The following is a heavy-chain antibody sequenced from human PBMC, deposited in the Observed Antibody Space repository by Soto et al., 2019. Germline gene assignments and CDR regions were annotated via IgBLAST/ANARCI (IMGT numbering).Heavy chain of an antibody. CDR3: AKESNYADYSLDY. CDR1: GFTFDDYA. V-gene: IGHV3-9*01. D-gene: IGHD4-17*01. CDR2: ISWNSGSI. J-gene: IGHJ4*02. Sequence: EVQLVESGGGLVQPGRSLRLSCAASGFTFDDYAMHWVRQAPGKGLEWVSGISWNSGSIGYADSVKGRFTISRDNAKNSLYLQMNSLRAEDTALYYCAKESNYADYSLDYWGQGTLVTVSS.